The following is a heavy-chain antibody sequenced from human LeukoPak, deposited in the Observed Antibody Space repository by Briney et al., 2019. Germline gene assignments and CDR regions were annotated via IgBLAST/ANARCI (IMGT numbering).Heavy chain of an antibody. CDR1: GXTFNNYA. CDR2: ISSDGGRT. CDR3: AKDRAYYYNRSGYNEY. J-gene: IGHJ4*02. D-gene: IGHD3-22*01. Sequence: PGGSLRLSCTVSGXTFNNYAMNWVRQAPGKGLEWVSVISSDGGRTDYPDSVKGRFTISRDNSNNTLYLQMNSLRAEDTAVYYCAKDRAYYYNRSGYNEYWGQGTLVTVSS. V-gene: IGHV3-23*01.